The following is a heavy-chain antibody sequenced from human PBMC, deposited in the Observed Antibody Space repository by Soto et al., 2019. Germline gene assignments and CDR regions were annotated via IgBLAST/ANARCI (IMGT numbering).Heavy chain of an antibody. CDR2: IYYSGYA. Sequence: NPSETLSLTCTVSGASISSTRYYWGWIRQPPGQGLEWIGSIYYSGYAYYNPSLKSRVTISVDTSRDQFSLNLRSMTAADTAVYYCARPTSTDLRDPFDIWGQGIMVTVSS. J-gene: IGHJ3*02. CDR1: GASISSTRYY. D-gene: IGHD4-17*01. CDR3: ARPTSTDLRDPFDI. V-gene: IGHV4-39*01.